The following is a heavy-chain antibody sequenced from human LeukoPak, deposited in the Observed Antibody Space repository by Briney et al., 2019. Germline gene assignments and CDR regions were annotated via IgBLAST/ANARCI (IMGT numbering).Heavy chain of an antibody. CDR2: IWYDGSNK. CDR1: GFTFSSYG. CDR3: ASNLVAGTFDI. V-gene: IGHV3-33*01. D-gene: IGHD6-19*01. Sequence: PGRSLRLSCAASGFTFSSYGMHWVRQAPGKGLEWVAVIWYDGSNKYYADSVKGRFTISRDNSKNTLYLQMNSLRAEDTAVYYCASNLVAGTFDIWGQGTRVTVSS. J-gene: IGHJ3*02.